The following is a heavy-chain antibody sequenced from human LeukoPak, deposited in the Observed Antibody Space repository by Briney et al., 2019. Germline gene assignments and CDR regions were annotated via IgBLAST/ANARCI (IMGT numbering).Heavy chain of an antibody. CDR3: ARGSDIVVVPAALAYYYYGMDV. V-gene: IGHV3-7*01. CDR2: IKQEGSEK. D-gene: IGHD2-2*01. Sequence: PGGALRLSCAASGFTFSSDWMSWVRQAPGKGLEWGANIKQEGSEKYYVDSVKGRFTISRDNAKNSLYLQMNSLRAEDTAVYYCARGSDIVVVPAALAYYYYGMDVWGQGTTVTVSS. CDR1: GFTFSSDW. J-gene: IGHJ6*02.